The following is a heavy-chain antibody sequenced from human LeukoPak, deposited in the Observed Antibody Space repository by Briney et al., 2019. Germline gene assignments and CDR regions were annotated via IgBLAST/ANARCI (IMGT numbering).Heavy chain of an antibody. CDR3: ARLSATPSYYYGMDV. CDR2: ISYSGST. CDR1: GGFISTYY. J-gene: IGHJ6*02. D-gene: IGHD2-2*01. V-gene: IGHV4-59*12. Sequence: SETLSLTCTVSGGFISTYYWSWIRQPPGKGLEWIGFISYSGSTYHNPSLKSRVTISVDRSKNQFSLKLSSVTAADTAVYYCARLSATPSYYYGMDVWGQGTTVTVSS.